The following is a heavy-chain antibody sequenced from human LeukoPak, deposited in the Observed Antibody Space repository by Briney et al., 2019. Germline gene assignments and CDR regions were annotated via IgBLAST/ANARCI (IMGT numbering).Heavy chain of an antibody. D-gene: IGHD3-10*01. CDR1: GFTFSSYS. CDR2: ISSSSSYI. J-gene: IGHJ4*02. V-gene: IGHV3-21*04. CDR3: AKAVSSGNHDY. Sequence: PGGSLRLSCAASGFTFSSYSMNWVRQAPGKGLEWVSSISSSSSYIYYADSVKGRFTISRDNSKNTLYLQMNSLRAEDTAVYYCAKAVSSGNHDYWGQGTLVTVSS.